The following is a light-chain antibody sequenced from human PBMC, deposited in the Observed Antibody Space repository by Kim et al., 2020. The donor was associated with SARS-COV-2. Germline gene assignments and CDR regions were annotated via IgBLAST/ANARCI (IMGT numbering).Light chain of an antibody. Sequence: AIQLTQSPSSLSASVGDRVTITCRASQGISSALAWYRQKPGKAPKVLIYDASSLKSGVPSRFSGSGSGTDFTLTISSLQPEDFATYYCQQFNSNLPTFGGGTKVDIK. J-gene: IGKJ4*01. V-gene: IGKV1-13*02. CDR2: DAS. CDR3: QQFNSNLPT. CDR1: QGISSA.